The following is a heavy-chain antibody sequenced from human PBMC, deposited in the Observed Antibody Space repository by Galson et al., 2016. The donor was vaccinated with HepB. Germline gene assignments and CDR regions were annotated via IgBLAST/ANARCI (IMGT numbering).Heavy chain of an antibody. J-gene: IGHJ4*02. CDR2: IVHTGVT. CDR1: GVSLNHIL. D-gene: IGHD6-19*01. V-gene: IGHV4-59*12. CDR3: ARLHVDPEIGWEFDS. Sequence: ETLSLTCSVSGVSLNHILWSWVRQSPGRGLEWIGYIVHTGVTNYNPSVKSRVSISIDPAKSQFTLKLTSVTAADTALYYCARLHVDPEIGWEFDSWGQGLLVTVS.